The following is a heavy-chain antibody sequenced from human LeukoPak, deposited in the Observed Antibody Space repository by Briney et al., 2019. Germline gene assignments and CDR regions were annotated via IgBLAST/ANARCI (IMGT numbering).Heavy chain of an antibody. V-gene: IGHV4-34*01. CDR3: ARGHRDYDILTGYYYNY. D-gene: IGHD3-9*01. CDR2: INHSGST. CDR1: GGSFSGYY. J-gene: IGHJ4*02. Sequence: SETLSLTCAVYGGSFSGYYWSWIRQPPGKGLEWIGEINHSGSTNYNPSLKSRVTISVDTSKNQFSLKLSSVTAADTAVYYCARGHRDYDILTGYYYNYWGQGTLVTVSS.